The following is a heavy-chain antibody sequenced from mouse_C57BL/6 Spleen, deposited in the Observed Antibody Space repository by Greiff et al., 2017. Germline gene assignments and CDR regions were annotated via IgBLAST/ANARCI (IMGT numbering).Heavy chain of an antibody. D-gene: IGHD1-1*01. CDR2: INPSDGGT. CDR3: ARSDLYGSSPLAY. J-gene: IGHJ3*01. Sequence: QVQLQQPGTELVKPGASVKLSCKASGYTFTSYWMHWVKQRPGQGLEWIGNINPSDGGTNYNEKFKSKATLTVAKSSSTAYMQHSSLTSEDSAVYYCARSDLYGSSPLAYWGQGTLVTVSA. V-gene: IGHV1-53*01. CDR1: GYTFTSYW.